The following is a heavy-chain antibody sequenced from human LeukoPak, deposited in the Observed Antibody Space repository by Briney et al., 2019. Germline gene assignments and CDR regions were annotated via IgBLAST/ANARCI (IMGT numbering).Heavy chain of an antibody. D-gene: IGHD6-6*01. CDR1: GFTVSSSY. J-gene: IGHJ3*02. V-gene: IGHV3-66*01. CDR3: AREVAASRYAFDI. Sequence: PGGSLRLSCAASGFTVSSSYMSWVRQAPGKGLEWVSVIYSGGSTYYADSVKGRFTISRDNSKNTLYLQMNSLRAEDTAVYYCAREVAASRYAFDIWGQGTMVTVSS. CDR2: IYSGGST.